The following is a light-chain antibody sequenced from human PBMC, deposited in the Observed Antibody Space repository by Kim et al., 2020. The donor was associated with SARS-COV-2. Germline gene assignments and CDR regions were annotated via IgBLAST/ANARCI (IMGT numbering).Light chain of an antibody. CDR1: NIGRKS. J-gene: IGLJ3*02. CDR2: YDS. Sequence: SYELTQPPSVSVAPGKTARITCGGNNIGRKSVHWYQQKPGQAPVLVIYYDSVRPSGIPERFSGSNSGNTATLTISRVEAGDEADYYCQVWDSSSDHWVFGGGTQLTVL. V-gene: IGLV3-21*04. CDR3: QVWDSSSDHWV.